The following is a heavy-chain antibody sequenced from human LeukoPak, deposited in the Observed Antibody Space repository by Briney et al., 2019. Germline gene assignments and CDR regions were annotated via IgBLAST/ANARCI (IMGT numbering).Heavy chain of an antibody. J-gene: IGHJ4*02. D-gene: IGHD6-13*01. Sequence: GGSLRLSCAASGFTISSYWMNWVRQAPGKGLEWLANIKRGGSEEYYVDSVKGRFTISRDNTKNSLYLQMNSLRVEDTAVYYCARAFTAADNYWGQGTRVTVSS. CDR1: GFTISSYW. V-gene: IGHV3-7*04. CDR3: ARAFTAADNY. CDR2: IKRGGSEE.